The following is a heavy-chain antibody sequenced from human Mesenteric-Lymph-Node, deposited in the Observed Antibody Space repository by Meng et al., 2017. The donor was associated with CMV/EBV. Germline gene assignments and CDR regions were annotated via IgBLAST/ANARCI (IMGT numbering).Heavy chain of an antibody. CDR3: ARDLRDYANDY. Sequence: GGSLRLSCAASGFTFSSYGMRWVRQAPGRGLEWVSTIYRGANSIVYADSVRGRFTISRDDSKNTLYLQMNGLRDEDTAVYYCARDLRDYANDYWGQGTLVTVSS. CDR1: GFTFSSYG. CDR2: IYRGANSI. J-gene: IGHJ4*02. D-gene: IGHD2-2*01. V-gene: IGHV3-23*03.